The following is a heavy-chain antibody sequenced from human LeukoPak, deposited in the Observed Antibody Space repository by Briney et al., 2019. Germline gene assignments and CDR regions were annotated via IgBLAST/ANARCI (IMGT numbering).Heavy chain of an antibody. CDR2: ITSSSSYI. J-gene: IGHJ6*03. CDR1: GFTFSSYS. Sequence: GGSLRLSCAASGFTFSSYSMNWVRQAPGKGLQWVSSITSSSSYIYYADSVKGRSTISRDNAKNSLYLQMNSLRAEDTAVYYCARSSGWYHRGPDYYYYYMDVWGKGTTVTISS. V-gene: IGHV3-21*01. D-gene: IGHD6-19*01. CDR3: ARSSGWYHRGPDYYYYYMDV.